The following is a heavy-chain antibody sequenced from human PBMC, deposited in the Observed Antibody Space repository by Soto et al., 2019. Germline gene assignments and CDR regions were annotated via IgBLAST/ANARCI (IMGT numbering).Heavy chain of an antibody. CDR2: IIPIFGTA. V-gene: IGHV1-69*13. Sequence: SVKVSCKASGGTFSSYAISWVRQAPGQGLEWMGGIIPIFGTANYAQKFQGRVTITADESTSTAYMELSSLRSEDTAVYYCARDSSGWYRPGDYWGQGTLVTVSS. CDR1: GGTFSSYA. CDR3: ARDSSGWYRPGDY. D-gene: IGHD6-19*01. J-gene: IGHJ4*02.